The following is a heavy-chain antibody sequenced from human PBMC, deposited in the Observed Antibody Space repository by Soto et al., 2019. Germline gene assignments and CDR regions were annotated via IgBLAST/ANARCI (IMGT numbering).Heavy chain of an antibody. J-gene: IGHJ5*02. D-gene: IGHD4-17*01. CDR1: GHTCTSSS. CDR2: INAGNGNT. V-gene: IGHV1-3*01. CDR3: ASRSDYGDYNWFAP. Sequence: ASVRVSCKASGHTCTSSSMHWVRQAPGQRLEWMGWINAGNGNTKYSQKFQGRVTITRDTSASTAYMELSSLRSEDTAVYYCASRSDYGDYNWFAPWGQGTLLTVSS.